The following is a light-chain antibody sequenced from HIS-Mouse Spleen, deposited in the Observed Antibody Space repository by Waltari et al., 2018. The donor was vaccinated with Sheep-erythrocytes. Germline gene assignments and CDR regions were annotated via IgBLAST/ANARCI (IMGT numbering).Light chain of an antibody. CDR3: QTWGTGIQV. V-gene: IGLV4-69*01. J-gene: IGLJ2*01. Sequence: QLVLTQSPSASASLGASVKLTCTLSSGHSSYAIAWHQQQPEKGPRYLMKLNSDGSHRKGDGVPDRLSGSSSGGERYLTISSLQSEDEADSYCQTWGTGIQVFGGGTKLTVL. CDR1: SGHSSYA. CDR2: LNSDGSH.